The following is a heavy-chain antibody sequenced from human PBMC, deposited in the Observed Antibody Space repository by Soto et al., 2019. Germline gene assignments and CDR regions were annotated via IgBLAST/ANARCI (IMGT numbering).Heavy chain of an antibody. CDR1: GYTFTSYD. V-gene: IGHV1-8*01. CDR3: AGELYSTVRFDP. CDR2: MNPNSGNT. Sequence: QVQLVQSGAEVKKPGASVKVSCKASGYTFTSYDITWVRQATGQGLEWMGWMNPNSGNTGYAQKFQGGVTMTRNTSRSTAYMELSSLRSDETAVYYCAGELYSTVRFDPWGQGTLVTVSS. J-gene: IGHJ5*02. D-gene: IGHD6-13*01.